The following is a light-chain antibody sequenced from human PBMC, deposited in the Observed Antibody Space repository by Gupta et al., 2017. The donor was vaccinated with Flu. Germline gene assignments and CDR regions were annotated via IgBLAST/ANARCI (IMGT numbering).Light chain of an antibody. CDR3: QLDNDWAPTT. J-gene: IGKJ4*01. Sequence: EIVMTQSPATLSVSPGERATLSCRASQSVRSNLAWYQQKPGQAPRLLIYGASTRATGIPDRFSGSGYGTELTLTISSRQSEDFAGYYCQLDNDWAPTTFGGGTKVEI. CDR1: QSVRSN. V-gene: IGKV3-15*01. CDR2: GAS.